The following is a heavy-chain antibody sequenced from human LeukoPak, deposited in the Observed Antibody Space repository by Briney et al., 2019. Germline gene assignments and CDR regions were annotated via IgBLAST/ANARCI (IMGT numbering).Heavy chain of an antibody. D-gene: IGHD3-10*01. CDR3: ARSLRGSGYYSDY. Sequence: GGSLRLSCAASGFTFSSYDMHWVRQATGKGLEWVSTIDTAGDTYYPGSVKGRFTTSRDYAKNSLYLQMNSLRAGDTAVYYCARSLRGSGYYSDYWGQGTLVTVSS. V-gene: IGHV3-13*04. CDR1: GFTFSSYD. J-gene: IGHJ4*02. CDR2: IDTAGDT.